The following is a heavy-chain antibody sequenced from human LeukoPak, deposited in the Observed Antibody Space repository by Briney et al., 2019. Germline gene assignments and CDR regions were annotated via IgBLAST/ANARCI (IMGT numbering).Heavy chain of an antibody. CDR2: IYYSGST. J-gene: IGHJ3*02. Sequence: SETLSLTCTVSGGSISSYYWSWIRQPPGKGPEWIGYIYYSGSTNYNPSLNSRVTISVDTSKNQFSLKLSSVTAADTAVYYCARHGYDILAGLIWGKGTMVTVSS. CDR3: ARHGYDILAGLI. V-gene: IGHV4-59*08. D-gene: IGHD3-9*01. CDR1: GGSISSYY.